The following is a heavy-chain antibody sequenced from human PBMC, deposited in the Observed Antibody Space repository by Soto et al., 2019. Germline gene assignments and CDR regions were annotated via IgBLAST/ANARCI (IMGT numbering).Heavy chain of an antibody. V-gene: IGHV3-9*01. Sequence: EVQLVESGGGLVQPGRSLRLSCAASGFTFDDYAMHWVRQAPGKGLEWVSGISWNSGSIGYADSVKGRFTISRDNDKNSLYLQMHSLRAEHTALYHCAKVAITMVRGVISYYGVDVWGQGNTVTVSS. D-gene: IGHD3-10*01. CDR1: GFTFDDYA. CDR2: ISWNSGSI. CDR3: AKVAITMVRGVISYYGVDV. J-gene: IGHJ6*02.